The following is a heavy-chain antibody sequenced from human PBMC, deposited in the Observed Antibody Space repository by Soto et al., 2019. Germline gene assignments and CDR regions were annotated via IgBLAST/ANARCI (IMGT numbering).Heavy chain of an antibody. J-gene: IGHJ2*01. CDR3: ARKVVGSISRPDYWYFDL. D-gene: IGHD2-21*01. CDR2: ISGGGDAT. CDR1: GFTFINYA. Sequence: EVQLLESGGDSVQPGGSVRLSCAGSGFTFINYAMNWVRQAPGKGLEWVSTISGGGDATFFADSVRGRFTFSRDNSKNTVTLQMNSLGVDDTAVYYCARKVVGSISRPDYWYFDLWGRGTLVTVSS. V-gene: IGHV3-23*01.